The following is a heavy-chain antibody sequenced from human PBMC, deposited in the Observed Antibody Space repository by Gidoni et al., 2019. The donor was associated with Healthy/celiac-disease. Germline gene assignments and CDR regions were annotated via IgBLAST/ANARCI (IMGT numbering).Heavy chain of an antibody. CDR3: AREGSNYGPAQGYYYGMDA. D-gene: IGHD4-4*01. J-gene: IGHJ6*02. V-gene: IGHV1-69*01. CDR2: IIPIFGTA. Sequence: QVQLVQSGAEVKKPGSSVKVSCKASGGTFSSYAISWVRQAPGQGLEWMGGIIPIFGTANYAQKFQGRVTITADESTSTAYMEPSSLRSEDTAVYYCAREGSNYGPAQGYYYGMDAWGQGTTVTVSS. CDR1: GGTFSSYA.